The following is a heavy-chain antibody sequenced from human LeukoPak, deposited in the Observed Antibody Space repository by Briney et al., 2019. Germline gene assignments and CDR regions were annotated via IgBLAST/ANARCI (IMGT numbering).Heavy chain of an antibody. D-gene: IGHD1-26*01. Sequence: SETLSLTCTVSGYSISSGYYWGWIRQPPGKGLEWIGSIYHSGGTYYNPSLKSRVTISVDTSKNQFSLKLSSVTAADTAVYYCARAIEVGAMTPFDYWGQGTLVTVSS. V-gene: IGHV4-38-2*02. CDR3: ARAIEVGAMTPFDY. CDR1: GYSISSGYY. CDR2: IYHSGGT. J-gene: IGHJ4*02.